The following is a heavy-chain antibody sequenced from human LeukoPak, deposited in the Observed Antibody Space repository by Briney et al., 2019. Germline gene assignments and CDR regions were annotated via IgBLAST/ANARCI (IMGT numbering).Heavy chain of an antibody. Sequence: GGSLRLSCAASGFTFSSYAMSWFRQAPGKGLEWVSAISGSGGSTYYADSVKGRFTISRDNSKNTLYLQMNGLRAEDTAVYYCAKDRIAAAGTVTEFDYWGQGTLVTVSS. CDR2: ISGSGGST. V-gene: IGHV3-23*01. CDR1: GFTFSSYA. D-gene: IGHD6-13*01. CDR3: AKDRIAAAGTVTEFDY. J-gene: IGHJ4*02.